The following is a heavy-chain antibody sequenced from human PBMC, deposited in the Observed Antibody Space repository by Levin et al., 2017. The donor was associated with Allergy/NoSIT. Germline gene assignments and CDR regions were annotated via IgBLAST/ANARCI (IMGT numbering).Heavy chain of an antibody. D-gene: IGHD3-16*01. CDR2: ISGSGGST. CDR3: AKDLDYPVEYYFDY. CDR1: GFTFSSYA. Sequence: GESLKISCAASGFTFSSYAMSWVRQAPGKGLEWVSAISGSGGSTYYADSVKGRFTISRDNSKNTLYLQMNSLRAEDTAVYYCAKDLDYPVEYYFDYWGQGTLVTVSS. J-gene: IGHJ4*02. V-gene: IGHV3-23*01.